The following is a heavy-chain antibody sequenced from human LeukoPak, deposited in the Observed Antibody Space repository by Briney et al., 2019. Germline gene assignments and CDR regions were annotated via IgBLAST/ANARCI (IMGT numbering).Heavy chain of an antibody. J-gene: IGHJ3*02. CDR1: GFTFSTSW. V-gene: IGHV3-7*01. CDR3: ARDDLYGAFDI. D-gene: IGHD3-10*01. CDR2: IKGDGSVQ. Sequence: TGGSLRLSCVASGFTFSTSWMNWVRQAPGKGLEWVANIKGDGSVQSYVDSVKGRFTISRDNAKNSLYLQMNSLRAEDTAVYYCARDDLYGAFDIWGQGTMVTVSS.